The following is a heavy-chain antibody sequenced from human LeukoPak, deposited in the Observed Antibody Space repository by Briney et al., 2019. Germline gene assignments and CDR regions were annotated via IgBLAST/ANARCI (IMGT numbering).Heavy chain of an antibody. Sequence: PGRSLRLSCAASGFTFDDYAMHWVRQAPGKGLEWVSGISWNSGSIGYADSVKGRFTISRDNAKNSLYLQMNSLRAEDTALYYCAKAIAVAGTGTYYFDYWGQGTLVTVSS. J-gene: IGHJ4*02. CDR2: ISWNSGSI. V-gene: IGHV3-9*01. D-gene: IGHD6-19*01. CDR1: GFTFDDYA. CDR3: AKAIAVAGTGTYYFDY.